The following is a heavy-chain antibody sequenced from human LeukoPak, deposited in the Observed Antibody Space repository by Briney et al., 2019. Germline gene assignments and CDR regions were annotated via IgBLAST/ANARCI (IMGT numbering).Heavy chain of an antibody. CDR3: ARDGFVLEYLTSNAFDI. J-gene: IGHJ3*02. V-gene: IGHV3-48*01. CDR2: ISSASGTI. CDR1: GFTFSRNS. Sequence: PGGSLRLSCAASGFTFSRNSMNWVRQAQGKGREWVSYISSASGTIYYADSVKGRFTISRDNAKNSMYLQMNSLRAEDTAVYYCARDGFVLEYLTSNAFDIWGQGTMVTVSS. D-gene: IGHD3-3*01.